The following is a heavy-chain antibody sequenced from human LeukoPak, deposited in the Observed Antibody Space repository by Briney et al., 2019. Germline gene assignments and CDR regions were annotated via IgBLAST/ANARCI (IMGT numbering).Heavy chain of an antibody. Sequence: SETLALTCTVSGVSIYSSYYYWGWSRQPPGKGLELIGSIYYGENNFQNPSLKSRLTISVDTSTNQFSLRLSSVTAADTAVYYCARQLAAGNDAFDVWGQGTMVTVSS. CDR1: GVSIYSSYYY. V-gene: IGHV4-39*01. CDR3: ARQLAAGNDAFDV. J-gene: IGHJ3*01. CDR2: IYYGENN. D-gene: IGHD2-15*01.